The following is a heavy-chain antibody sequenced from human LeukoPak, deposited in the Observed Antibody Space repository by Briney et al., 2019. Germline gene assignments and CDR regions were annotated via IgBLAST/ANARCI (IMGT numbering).Heavy chain of an antibody. D-gene: IGHD6-13*01. CDR3: ARQTSYSSSWYRGNWFDP. J-gene: IGHJ5*02. CDR1: GYRFTSYW. Sequence: GESLKISCKGSGYRFTSYWIGWVRQMPGKGLEWMGIIYPGDSDTRYSPSFQGQVTISADKSISTAYLQWSSLKASDTAMYYCARQTSYSSSWYRGNWFDPWGQGTLVTVSS. V-gene: IGHV5-51*01. CDR2: IYPGDSDT.